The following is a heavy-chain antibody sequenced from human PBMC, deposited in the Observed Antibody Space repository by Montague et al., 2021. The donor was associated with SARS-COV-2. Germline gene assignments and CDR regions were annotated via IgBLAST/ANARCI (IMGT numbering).Heavy chain of an antibody. V-gene: IGHV4-59*11. D-gene: IGHD3-10*01. J-gene: IGHJ5*02. CDR1: GGSMSDHY. CDR3: ARAVSVRRAVNWFDP. Sequence: SETLSLTCTVSGGSMSDHYWAWIRQPPEKGLEWLAYIYYSGGIXSXASXXXRVSMSVDTSKNQFSLRLTSVTAADTAVYYCARAVSVRRAVNWFDPWGQGTLVTVSS. CDR2: IYYSGGI.